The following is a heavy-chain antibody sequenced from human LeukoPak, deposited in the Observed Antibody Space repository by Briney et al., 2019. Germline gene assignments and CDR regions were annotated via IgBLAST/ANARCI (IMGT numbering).Heavy chain of an antibody. D-gene: IGHD2-8*01. Sequence: PGGSLRLSCATSGFTFSSNWMHWVRQAPGKGLVWVSRINSDGSGTIYADSVKGRFTISRDNAKNTLDLQMNSLRAEDTAVYYCARGEKSWINGFDLWGQGTLVTVSS. CDR2: INSDGSGT. V-gene: IGHV3-74*01. CDR1: GFTFSSNW. CDR3: ARGEKSWINGFDL. J-gene: IGHJ4*02.